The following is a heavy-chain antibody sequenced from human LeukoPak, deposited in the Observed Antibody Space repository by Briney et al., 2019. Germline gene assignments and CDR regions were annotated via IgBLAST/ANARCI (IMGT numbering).Heavy chain of an antibody. CDR2: INHSGST. CDR1: GGSFGGYY. V-gene: IGHV4-34*01. D-gene: IGHD3-22*01. CDR3: ARKVPYYDSRAFDY. J-gene: IGHJ4*02. Sequence: SETLSLTCAVYGGSFGGYYWSWIRQPPGKGLEWIGEINHSGSTNYNPSLKSRVTISVDTSKNQFSLKLSSVTAADTAVYYCARKVPYYDSRAFDYWGRGTLVTVSS.